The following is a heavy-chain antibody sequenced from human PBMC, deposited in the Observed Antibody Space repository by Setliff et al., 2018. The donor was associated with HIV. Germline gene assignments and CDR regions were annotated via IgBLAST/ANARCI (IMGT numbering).Heavy chain of an antibody. CDR3: ARDMAVAVDV. Sequence: SETLSLTCAVSGDSINKYYWSWVRQPAGKGLEWIGRLYVSGDTNYNPSLKSRVTISVDTSKNQFSLRLTSVTAADTAMYYCARDMAVAVDVWGKGTTVTVSS. D-gene: IGHD6-19*01. CDR2: LYVSGDT. J-gene: IGHJ6*04. CDR1: GDSINKYY. V-gene: IGHV4-4*07.